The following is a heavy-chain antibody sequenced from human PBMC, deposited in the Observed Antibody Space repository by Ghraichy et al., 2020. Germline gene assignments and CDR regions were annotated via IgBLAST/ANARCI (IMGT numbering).Heavy chain of an antibody. CDR2: IIPIFGTA. V-gene: IGHV1-69*06. D-gene: IGHD2-8*01. CDR1: GGTFSSYA. J-gene: IGHJ4*02. Sequence: SVKVSCKASGGTFSSYAISWVRQAPGQGLEWMGGIIPIFGTANYAQKFQGRVTITADKSTSTAYMELSSLRSEDTAVYYCARGRAKGVYAIDYWGQGTLVTVSS. CDR3: ARGRAKGVYAIDY.